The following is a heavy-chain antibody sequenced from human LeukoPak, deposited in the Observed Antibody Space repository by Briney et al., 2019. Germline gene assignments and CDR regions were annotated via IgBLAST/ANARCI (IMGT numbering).Heavy chain of an antibody. CDR1: GYTFTSYL. J-gene: IGHJ4*02. CDR3: ARGTWNPPFDY. Sequence: GASVKVSCKASGYTFTSYLMHWVRQAPGQGLEWMGIINPSGGSTSYAQKFQGRVTMTRDMSTSTVYVELNSLRSEDTAVYYCARGTWNPPFDYWGQGTLVTVSS. CDR2: INPSGGST. D-gene: IGHD1-1*01. V-gene: IGHV1-46*01.